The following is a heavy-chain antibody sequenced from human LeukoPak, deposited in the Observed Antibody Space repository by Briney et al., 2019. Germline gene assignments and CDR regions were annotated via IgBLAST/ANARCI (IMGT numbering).Heavy chain of an antibody. CDR1: GFTFSSYG. CDR2: IWYDGSNK. D-gene: IGHD3-22*01. V-gene: IGHV3-33*01. J-gene: IGHJ4*02. CDR3: AARHDSSGYWVDY. Sequence: GGSMRLSCAASGFTFSSYGMHWVRQAPGKGLEWVAAIWYDGSNKYYADSVKGRFTISRDNSKNTLYLQMNSLRAEDTAVYYCAARHDSSGYWVDYWGQGTLVTVSS.